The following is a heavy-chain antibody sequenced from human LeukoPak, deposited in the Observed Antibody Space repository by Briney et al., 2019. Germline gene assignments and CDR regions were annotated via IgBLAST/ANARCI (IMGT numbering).Heavy chain of an antibody. J-gene: IGHJ4*02. Sequence: PSQTLSLTCTVSGGSISSGSYYWSWIRQPAGKGLEWIGRIYSSGSPNCNPSLKSRVTISVATCKNQFSLKLSSVTAADTAVYYCASSITMVRGVYFDYWGQGTLVTVSS. CDR2: IYSSGSP. V-gene: IGHV4-61*02. CDR3: ASSITMVRGVYFDY. CDR1: GGSISSGSYY. D-gene: IGHD3-10*01.